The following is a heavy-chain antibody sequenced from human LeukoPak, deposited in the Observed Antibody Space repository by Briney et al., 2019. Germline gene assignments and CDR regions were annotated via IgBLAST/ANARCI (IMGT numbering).Heavy chain of an antibody. CDR1: GGSISTYY. Sequence: SETLSLTCTVSGGSISTYYWSWIRQPPGKGLEWIGYNYYSGTTKSNPSLRSRVTLSADTSKNQFSLKLSSVTAADTAVYYCARDEEGGLDYWGQGTLVTVSS. J-gene: IGHJ4*02. D-gene: IGHD1-26*01. CDR2: NYYSGTT. V-gene: IGHV4-59*12. CDR3: ARDEEGGLDY.